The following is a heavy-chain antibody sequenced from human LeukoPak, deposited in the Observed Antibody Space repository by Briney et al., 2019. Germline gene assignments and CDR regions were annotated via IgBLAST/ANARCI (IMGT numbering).Heavy chain of an antibody. J-gene: IGHJ4*02. CDR2: ISGSGGST. CDR1: GFTFSSYG. V-gene: IGHV3-23*01. CDR3: ARGGAKGSFDY. Sequence: PGGSLRLSCAASGFTFSSYGMSWVRQAPGKGLEWVSAISGSGGSTYYADSVKGRFTISRDNSKNTLYLQMNSLRVEDTSVYYCARGGAKGSFDYWGQGILVTVSS.